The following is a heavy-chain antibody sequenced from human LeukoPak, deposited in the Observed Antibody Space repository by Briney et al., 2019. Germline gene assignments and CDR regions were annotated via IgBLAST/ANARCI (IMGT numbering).Heavy chain of an antibody. CDR1: GFIVSSDY. J-gene: IGHJ4*02. CDR2: IYSGGST. D-gene: IGHD3-22*01. Sequence: GGSLRLSCAVSGFIVSSDYMSWVRQASGKGLEWVSTIYSGGSTYYADSVKGRFTMSRDNAKNTLYLQMNSLRAEDTAVYYCARVRVSSGYYIDYWGQGTLVTVSS. V-gene: IGHV3-53*01. CDR3: ARVRVSSGYYIDY.